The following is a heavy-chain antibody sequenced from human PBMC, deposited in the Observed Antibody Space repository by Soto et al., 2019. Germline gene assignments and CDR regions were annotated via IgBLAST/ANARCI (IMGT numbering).Heavy chain of an antibody. J-gene: IGHJ4*02. CDR1: GFTFSSCA. Sequence: PGGSLRLSCAASGFTFSSCAMHWVRQAPGKGLEWVAVISYDGSNKYYADSVKGRFTISRDNSKNTLYLQMNSLRAEDTAVYYCARVIGEEAPFDYWGQGTLVTVSS. V-gene: IGHV3-30-3*01. CDR2: ISYDGSNK. D-gene: IGHD2-21*01. CDR3: ARVIGEEAPFDY.